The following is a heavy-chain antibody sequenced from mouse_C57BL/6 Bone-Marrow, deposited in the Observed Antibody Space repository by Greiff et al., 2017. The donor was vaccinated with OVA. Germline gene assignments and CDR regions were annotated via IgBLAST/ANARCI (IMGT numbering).Heavy chain of an antibody. J-gene: IGHJ1*03. V-gene: IGHV3-1*01. Sequence: EVQLVESGPGMVKPSQSLSLTCTVTGYSITSGYDWHWIRHFPGNKLEWMCYIRYSGSTNYNPSLKSLISITDETSKNHVCVKLNSVTTEDTATSYCARDMIHRYFDVWGTGTTVTVSS. CDR1: GYSITSGYD. D-gene: IGHD2-3*01. CDR2: IRYSGST. CDR3: ARDMIHRYFDV.